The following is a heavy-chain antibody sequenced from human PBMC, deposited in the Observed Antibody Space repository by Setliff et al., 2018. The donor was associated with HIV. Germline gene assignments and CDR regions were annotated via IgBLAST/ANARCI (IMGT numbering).Heavy chain of an antibody. Sequence: SETLSLTCTVSGGSIRSSSYFWGWIRQPPGKGLEWIGSIHYSGSTYYNPSLKSRVTISVDTSKSQFSLKLSSLTAADTAVYYCATCRHRPSNWFDPWGQGTVVTVSS. V-gene: IGHV4-39*07. CDR1: GGSIRSSSYF. CDR3: ATCRHRPSNWFDP. J-gene: IGHJ5*02. CDR2: IHYSGST.